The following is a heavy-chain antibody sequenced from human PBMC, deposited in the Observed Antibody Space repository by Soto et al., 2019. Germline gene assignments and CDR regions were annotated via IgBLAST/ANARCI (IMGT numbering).Heavy chain of an antibody. CDR2: IYPGDSDT. J-gene: IGHJ6*03. CDR1: GYSFTSYW. Sequence: GESLKISCKGSGYSFTSYWIGWVRQMPGKGLEWMGIIYPGDSDTRYSPSFQGQVTISADKSISTAYLQWSSLKASDTAMYYCARHLGGPPPLTRDVYYYYYMDVWGKGTTVTVSS. D-gene: IGHD3-16*01. V-gene: IGHV5-51*01. CDR3: ARHLGGPPPLTRDVYYYYYMDV.